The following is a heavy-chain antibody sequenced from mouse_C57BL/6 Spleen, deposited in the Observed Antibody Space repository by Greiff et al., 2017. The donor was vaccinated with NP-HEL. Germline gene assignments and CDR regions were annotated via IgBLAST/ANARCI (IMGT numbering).Heavy chain of an antibody. CDR3: ARGVVYYGSSYGYFDV. CDR1: GYTFTSYW. CDR2: IYPGSGST. Sequence: VQLQQPGAELVKPGASVKMSCKASGYTFTSYWITWVKQRPGQGLEWIGDIYPGSGSTNYNEKFKSKATLTVDTSSSTAYMQLSSLTSEDSAVYYCARGVVYYGSSYGYFDVWGTGTTVTVSS. V-gene: IGHV1-55*01. J-gene: IGHJ1*03. D-gene: IGHD1-1*01.